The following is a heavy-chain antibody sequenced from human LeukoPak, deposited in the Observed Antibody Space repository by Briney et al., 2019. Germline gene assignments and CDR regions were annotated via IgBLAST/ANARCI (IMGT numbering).Heavy chain of an antibody. CDR2: IYYSGST. D-gene: IGHD6-19*01. V-gene: IGHV4-39*07. CDR1: GGSISSSNYY. J-gene: IGHJ4*02. CDR3: ARDGSSGWLL. Sequence: SETLSLTSTVSGGSISSSNYYWGWIRQPPGKGLEWIGSIYYSGSTNYNPSLKSRVTISVDTSKNQFSLKLSSVTAADTAVYYCARDGSSGWLLWGQGTLVTVSS.